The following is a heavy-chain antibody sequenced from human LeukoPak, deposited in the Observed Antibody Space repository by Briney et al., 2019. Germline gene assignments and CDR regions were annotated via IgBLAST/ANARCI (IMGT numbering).Heavy chain of an antibody. Sequence: GGSLRLSCAASGFTFSGSAMHWVRQASGKGLEWVGRIRSKANSYATAYAASVKGRFTISRDDSKNTAYLQMNSLKTEDTAVYYRTRRYCSSTSCYDYWGQGTLVTVSS. CDR1: GFTFSGSA. CDR3: TRRYCSSTSCYDY. J-gene: IGHJ4*02. D-gene: IGHD2-2*01. CDR2: IRSKANSYAT. V-gene: IGHV3-73*01.